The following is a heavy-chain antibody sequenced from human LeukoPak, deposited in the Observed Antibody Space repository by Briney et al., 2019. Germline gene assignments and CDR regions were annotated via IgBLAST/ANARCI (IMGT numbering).Heavy chain of an antibody. V-gene: IGHV4-61*09. Sequence: PSQTLSLTCTVSGGSVGSENSYWNWIRQPAGKGLEWIGHIYADGSSTYNPSLKSRVTILVDTSKNQFSLRLTSMTAADTAVYYCARGYYRTWGQGILVTVSS. J-gene: IGHJ4*02. CDR3: ARGYYRT. D-gene: IGHD3-16*02. CDR2: IYADGSS. CDR1: GGSVGSENSY.